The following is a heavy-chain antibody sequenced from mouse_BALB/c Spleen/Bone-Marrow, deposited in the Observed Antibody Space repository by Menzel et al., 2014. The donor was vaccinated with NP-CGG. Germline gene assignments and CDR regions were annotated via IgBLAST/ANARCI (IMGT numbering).Heavy chain of an antibody. Sequence: EVQLVEPGPELVKPGASMKISCKASGYSFTGYTMNWVKQSHGKNLEWIGLINPYNGGTTYSQKFKGKATLTVDKSSSTAYMELLSLTSEDSAVYFCTRREGGPFDYWGQGTTLTVSS. J-gene: IGHJ2*01. CDR2: INPYNGGT. CDR1: GYSFTGYT. CDR3: TRREGGPFDY. V-gene: IGHV1-18*01.